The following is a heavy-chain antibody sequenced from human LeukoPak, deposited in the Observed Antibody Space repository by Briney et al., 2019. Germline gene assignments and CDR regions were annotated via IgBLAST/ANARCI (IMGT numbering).Heavy chain of an antibody. CDR2: ISKSGSNV. V-gene: IGHV3-48*02. CDR1: GFSFSGYS. J-gene: IGHJ5*02. CDR3: ASLHHLPRGGVPVTIS. D-gene: IGHD6-19*01. Sequence: GGSLRLSCAASGFSFSGYSMNWVRQAPGKGLEWVSFISKSGSNVYYADSVRGRFTISRDNDGNSLYLQMNSLRDEDTALYYCASLHHLPRGGVPVTISWGQGTLVTVSS.